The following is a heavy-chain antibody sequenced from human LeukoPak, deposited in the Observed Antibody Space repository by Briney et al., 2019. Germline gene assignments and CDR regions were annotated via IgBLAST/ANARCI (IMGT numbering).Heavy chain of an antibody. Sequence: KASETLSLTCAVYGGSFSGYYWSWIRQPPGKGLEWIGEINHSGGTNYNPSLKSRVTISVDTSKNQFSLKLSSVTAADTAVYYCARGWFGESPYYFDYWGQGTLVTVSS. CDR2: INHSGGT. CDR3: ARGWFGESPYYFDY. D-gene: IGHD3-10*01. J-gene: IGHJ4*02. V-gene: IGHV4-34*01. CDR1: GGSFSGYY.